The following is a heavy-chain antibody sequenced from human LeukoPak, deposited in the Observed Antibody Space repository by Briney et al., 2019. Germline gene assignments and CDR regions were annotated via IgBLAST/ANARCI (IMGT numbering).Heavy chain of an antibody. Sequence: ASVKVSCKASGYTFTSYYMHWVRQAPGQGLEWMGGIIPIFGTASYAQKFQGRVTITADESTSTAYMELSSLRSEDTAVYYCARILLGRGLIVRGSGYYYGMDVWGQGTTVTVSS. D-gene: IGHD2/OR15-2a*01. J-gene: IGHJ6*02. V-gene: IGHV1-69*13. CDR2: IIPIFGTA. CDR1: GYTFTSYY. CDR3: ARILLGRGLIVRGSGYYYGMDV.